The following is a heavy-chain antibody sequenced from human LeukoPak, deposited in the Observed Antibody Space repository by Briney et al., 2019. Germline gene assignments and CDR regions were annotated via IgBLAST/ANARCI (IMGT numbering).Heavy chain of an antibody. V-gene: IGHV1-69*04. Sequence: ASVKVSCKASGDTFSNFAISWVRQAPGQGLEWVGRIIAILGISNYAQKFQGRVTITADKSTNTAYMEQSSLRSEDTAVYYCARVNIAARQSVSDGYDYWGQGTLVTVSS. D-gene: IGHD6-6*01. CDR3: ARVNIAARQSVSDGYDY. J-gene: IGHJ4*02. CDR2: IIAILGIS. CDR1: GDTFSNFA.